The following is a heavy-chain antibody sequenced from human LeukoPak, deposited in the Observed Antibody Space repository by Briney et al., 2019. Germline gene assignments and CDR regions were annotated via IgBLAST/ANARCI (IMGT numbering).Heavy chain of an antibody. CDR2: INHSGST. D-gene: IGHD2-2*01. CDR1: GGSFSGYY. Sequence: SETLSLTCAVYGGSFSGYYWGWIRQPPGKGLEWIGEINHSGSTNYNPSLKSRVTISVDTSKNQFSLKLSSVPAADTAVYYCAGPSTYYFDYWGQGTLVTVSS. CDR3: AGPSTYYFDY. V-gene: IGHV4-34*01. J-gene: IGHJ4*02.